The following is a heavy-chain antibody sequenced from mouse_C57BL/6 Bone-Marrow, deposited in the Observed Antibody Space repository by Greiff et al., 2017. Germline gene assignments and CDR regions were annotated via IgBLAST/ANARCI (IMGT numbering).Heavy chain of an antibody. Sequence: QVQLQQSGAELVRPGTSVKMSCKASGYTFTNYWIGWAKQRPGHGLEWIGDIYPGGGYTNYNEKFKGKATLTADKSSSTAYMQFSSLTSEDSAIYYGARSPQYYYGSSYWYFDVWGTGTTVTVSS. CDR1: GYTFTNYW. J-gene: IGHJ1*03. CDR2: IYPGGGYT. V-gene: IGHV1-63*01. CDR3: ARSPQYYYGSSYWYFDV. D-gene: IGHD1-1*01.